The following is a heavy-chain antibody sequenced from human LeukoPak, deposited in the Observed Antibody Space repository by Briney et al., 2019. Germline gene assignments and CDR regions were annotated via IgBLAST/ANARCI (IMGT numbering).Heavy chain of an antibody. V-gene: IGHV3-21*01. CDR3: ARASGWYVFDY. CDR2: ISSSSSYI. J-gene: IGHJ4*02. D-gene: IGHD6-19*01. Sequence: GGSLRLSCAASGFTFSTYSMNWVRQAPGKGLEWVSSISSSSSYIYYADSVKGRFTISRDSAKNSLYLQMNSLRAEDTAVYYCARASGWYVFDYWGQGTLVTVSS. CDR1: GFTFSTYS.